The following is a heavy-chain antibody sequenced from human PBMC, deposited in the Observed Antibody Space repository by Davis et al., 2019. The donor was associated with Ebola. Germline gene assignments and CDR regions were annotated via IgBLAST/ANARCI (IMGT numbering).Heavy chain of an antibody. CDR2: ISGSGGST. CDR3: ARDRIGYLDY. J-gene: IGHJ4*02. V-gene: IGHV3-23*01. CDR1: GFTFSSYA. Sequence: GESLKISCAASGFTFSSYAMSWVRQAPGKGLEWVSAISGSGGSTYYADSVKGRFTISRDNSKNTLYLQMNSLRAEDTAVYYCARDRIGYLDYWGQGTLVTVSS.